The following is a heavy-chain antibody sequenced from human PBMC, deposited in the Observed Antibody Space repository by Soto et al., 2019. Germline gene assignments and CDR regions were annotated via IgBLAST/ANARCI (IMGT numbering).Heavy chain of an antibody. CDR3: ARDSRLWGSTGWKRENLFDI. CDR1: GGNFNTYP. D-gene: IGHD3-16*01. CDR2: NIPIFGTP. V-gene: IGHV1-69*18. J-gene: IGHJ3*02. Sequence: QVQLEQSGAEVKRPGSSVKVSCKTSGGNFNTYPISWVRQAPGHRLEWMGKNIPIFGTPDYAQKFQGRVTINADEATTTVYMELSSLKSDDSAVYYCARDSRLWGSTGWKRENLFDIWGQGTMVTVSS.